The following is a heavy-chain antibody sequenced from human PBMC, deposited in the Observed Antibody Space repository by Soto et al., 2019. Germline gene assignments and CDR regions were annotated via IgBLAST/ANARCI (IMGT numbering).Heavy chain of an antibody. CDR1: GGSISSSNW. CDR3: ASDYADTAMVDQYYMEV. V-gene: IGHV4-4*02. Sequence: SETLSLTCAVSGGSISSSNWWSWVRQPPGKGLEWIGEIYHSGSTNYNPSLKSRVTISVDKSKNQFSLKLSSVTAADTAVYYCASDYADTAMVDQYYMEVWGKGTTVTVSS. D-gene: IGHD5-18*01. CDR2: IYHSGST. J-gene: IGHJ6*03.